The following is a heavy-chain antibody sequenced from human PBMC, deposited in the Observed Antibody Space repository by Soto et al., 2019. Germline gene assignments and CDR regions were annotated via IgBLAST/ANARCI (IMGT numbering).Heavy chain of an antibody. J-gene: IGHJ6*02. CDR1: GGSISSYY. Sequence: SETLSLTCTVSGGSISSYYWSWIRQPAGKGLEWIGRIYTRGSTNYNPSLKSRVTMSVDTSKNQFSLKLSSVTAADTAVYYCARELIPKTYYDFWSGYYTHYGMDVWGQGTTVTVSS. CDR2: IYTRGST. V-gene: IGHV4-4*07. CDR3: ARELIPKTYYDFWSGYYTHYGMDV. D-gene: IGHD3-3*01.